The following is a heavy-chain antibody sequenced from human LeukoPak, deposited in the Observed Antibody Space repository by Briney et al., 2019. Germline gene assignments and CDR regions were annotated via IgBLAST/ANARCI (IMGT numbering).Heavy chain of an antibody. Sequence: SETLSLTCTVSGGSISSYYWSWIRQPPGKGLEWIGYIYYSGSTNYNPSLKSRVTISVDTSKNQFSLKLSTVTAADTAVYYCARGRGSATYFYYYMDVWGKGTTVTVSS. CDR3: ARGRGSATYFYYYMDV. V-gene: IGHV4-59*01. CDR1: GGSISSYY. J-gene: IGHJ6*03. D-gene: IGHD3-16*01. CDR2: IYYSGST.